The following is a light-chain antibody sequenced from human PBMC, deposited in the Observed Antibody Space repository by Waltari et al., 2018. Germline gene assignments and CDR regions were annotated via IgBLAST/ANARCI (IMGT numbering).Light chain of an antibody. CDR3: AVWDDNLSGVV. CDR2: TND. CDR1: SSNIGVNV. J-gene: IGLJ1*01. V-gene: IGLV1-44*01. Sequence: QSVLTQPPSASGTPGQRVTISCSGSSSNIGVNVVNWYQHFPGTAPRLLIFTNDHRPSGGPDRFSGSKSGTSASLAISGLQSEDEADYYCAVWDDNLSGVVFGAGTKVAVL.